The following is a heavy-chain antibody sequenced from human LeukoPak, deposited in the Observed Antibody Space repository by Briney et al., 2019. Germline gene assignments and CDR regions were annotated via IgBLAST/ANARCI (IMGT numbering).Heavy chain of an antibody. J-gene: IGHJ4*02. CDR3: ARGNDSSGYGD. D-gene: IGHD3-22*01. CDR2: IYYSGST. Sequence: SETLSLTCTVSGGSISSSSYYWGWIRQPPGKGLEWIGSIYYSGSTYYNPSLKSRVTISVDTSKNQFSLKLSSVTAADTAVYYCARGNDSSGYGDWGQGTLVTVSS. V-gene: IGHV4-39*01. CDR1: GGSISSSSYY.